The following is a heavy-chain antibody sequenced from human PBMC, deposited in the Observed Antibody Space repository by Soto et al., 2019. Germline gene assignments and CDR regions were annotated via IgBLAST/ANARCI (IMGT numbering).Heavy chain of an antibody. CDR2: ISYDGSNK. D-gene: IGHD5-12*01. J-gene: IGHJ4*02. CDR3: ASLVATMALYY. CDR1: GFTFSSYA. Sequence: QVQLVESGGGVVQPGRSLRLSCAASGFTFSSYAMHWVRQAPGKGLEWVAVISYDGSNKYYADSVKGRFTISRDNSKNTLYLQMNSLRAEDTAVYSCASLVATMALYYWGQGTLVTVSS. V-gene: IGHV3-30-3*01.